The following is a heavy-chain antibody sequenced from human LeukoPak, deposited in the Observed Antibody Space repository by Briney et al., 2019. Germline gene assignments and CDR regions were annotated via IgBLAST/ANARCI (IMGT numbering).Heavy chain of an antibody. V-gene: IGHV3-23*01. CDR2: ISGSGGST. CDR1: GFTFSSYA. J-gene: IGHJ4*02. CDR3: AKRWSPYYYDSSGYYPVDY. D-gene: IGHD3-22*01. Sequence: GGSLRLFCAASGFTFSSYAMSWGRQAPGKGLEWVSAISGSGGSTYYADSVKGRFTISRDNSKNTLYLQMNSLRAEDTAVYYCAKRWSPYYYDSSGYYPVDYWGQGTLVTVSS.